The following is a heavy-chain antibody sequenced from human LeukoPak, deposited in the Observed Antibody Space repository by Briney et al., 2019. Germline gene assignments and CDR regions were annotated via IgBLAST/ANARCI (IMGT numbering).Heavy chain of an antibody. CDR1: GFTFSSYS. Sequence: QPGGSLRLSCAASGFTFSSYSMNWVRHAPGKGLEWVSGIIPSGVTTYYADSVKGRFAISRDNSKNTVYLQMNSLRAEDTAVYYCARDRPSYGSGSQKGGYWGQGTLVTVSS. V-gene: IGHV3-23*01. D-gene: IGHD3-10*01. J-gene: IGHJ4*02. CDR3: ARDRPSYGSGSQKGGY. CDR2: IIPSGVTT.